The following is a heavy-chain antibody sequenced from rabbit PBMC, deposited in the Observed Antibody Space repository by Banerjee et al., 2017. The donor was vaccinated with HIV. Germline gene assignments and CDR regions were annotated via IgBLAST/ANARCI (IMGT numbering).Heavy chain of an antibody. D-gene: IGHD1-1*01. CDR1: GFSFSSSYW. V-gene: IGHV1S45*01. CDR3: AKTTSTVYWYFTL. Sequence: QEQLEESGGDLVKPEGSLTLTCTASGFSFSSSYWMCWVRQAPGKGLEWIACIDTGSSGAYYASWAKGRFTISKTSSTTVTLQMTSLTAADTATYFCAKTTSTVYWYFTLWGQGTLVTVS. J-gene: IGHJ4*01. CDR2: IDTGSSGA.